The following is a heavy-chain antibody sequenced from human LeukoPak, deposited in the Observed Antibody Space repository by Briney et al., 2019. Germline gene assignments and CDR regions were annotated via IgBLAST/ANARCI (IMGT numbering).Heavy chain of an antibody. Sequence: PSETLSLTCTVSGGSISSGSYYWSWIRQPAGKGLEWIGRIYTSGSTNYNPSLKSRVTISVDTSKNQFSLKLSSVTAADTAVYYCARADDYGLFHFDYWGQGTLVTVSS. CDR2: IYTSGST. CDR3: ARADDYGLFHFDY. D-gene: IGHD4-17*01. V-gene: IGHV4-61*02. J-gene: IGHJ4*02. CDR1: GGSISSGSYY.